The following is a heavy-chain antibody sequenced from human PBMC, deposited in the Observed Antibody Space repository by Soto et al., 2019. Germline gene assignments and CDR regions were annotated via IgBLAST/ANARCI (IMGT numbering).Heavy chain of an antibody. V-gene: IGHV4-59*12. CDR3: GLYCSSASCKVDY. Sequence: QVHLQESGPGLVKPSETLSLTCTVSGGSISSYYWSWIRQPPGKGLEWIGYISYIGSANYNPSLKRRVTISGDTSMTQFSLKMTSVTAADTAVYFCGLYCSSASCKVDYWGQGTLVTVSS. CDR1: GGSISSYY. D-gene: IGHD2-2*01. J-gene: IGHJ4*02. CDR2: ISYIGSA.